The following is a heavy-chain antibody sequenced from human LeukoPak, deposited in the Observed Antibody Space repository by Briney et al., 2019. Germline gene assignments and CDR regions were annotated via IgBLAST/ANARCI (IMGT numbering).Heavy chain of an antibody. Sequence: ASVKVSCKASGYTFTDNYMHWVRQAPGQGLEWMGWTNPNTGGTKYAQKFQGRVTMTRDTSISTAYMELSSLRSDDTAVYFCASVEMATIGFEHWGQGTLVTVSS. CDR1: GYTFTDNY. J-gene: IGHJ4*02. CDR3: ASVEMATIGFEH. CDR2: TNPNTGGT. D-gene: IGHD5-24*01. V-gene: IGHV1-2*02.